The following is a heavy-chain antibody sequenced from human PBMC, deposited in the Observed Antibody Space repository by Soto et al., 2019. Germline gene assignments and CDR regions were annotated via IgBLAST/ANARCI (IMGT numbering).Heavy chain of an antibody. Sequence: SETLSLTCTVSGGSISSGGYYWSWIRQHPGKGLEWIGYIYYSGSTYYNPSLKSRVTISVDTSKNQFSLKLSSVTAADTAVYYCARARSVRSGRGAFDIWGQGTMVTVSS. CDR2: IYYSGST. CDR3: ARARSVRSGRGAFDI. D-gene: IGHD1-26*01. CDR1: GGSISSGGYY. V-gene: IGHV4-31*03. J-gene: IGHJ3*02.